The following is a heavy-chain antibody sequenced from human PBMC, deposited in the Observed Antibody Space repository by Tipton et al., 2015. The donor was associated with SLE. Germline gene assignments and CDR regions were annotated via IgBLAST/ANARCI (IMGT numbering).Heavy chain of an antibody. CDR3: ARTKAVAGTGSFDY. CDR1: GGSISSGSYY. Sequence: TLSLTCTVSGGSISSGSYYWSWIRQPAGEGLEWIGYIYTSGSTNYNPSLKSRVTISVDTSKNQFSLKLSSVTAADTAVYYCARTKAVAGTGSFDYWGQGTLVSVSS. J-gene: IGHJ4*02. CDR2: IYTSGST. D-gene: IGHD6-19*01. V-gene: IGHV4-61*09.